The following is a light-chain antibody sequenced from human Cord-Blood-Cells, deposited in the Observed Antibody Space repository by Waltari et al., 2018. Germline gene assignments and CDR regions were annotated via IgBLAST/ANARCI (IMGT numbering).Light chain of an antibody. Sequence: DIQMTQSPSSLSASVGDRVTITCQASQDISNYLNWYQQKPGKAPKLLIYDASNLETGVPSRFSGSGSGTDFTFTISSLQPEDIATYCCQQYDNLLTFGGGTKVEIK. CDR1: QDISNY. CDR2: DAS. CDR3: QQYDNLLT. V-gene: IGKV1-33*01. J-gene: IGKJ4*01.